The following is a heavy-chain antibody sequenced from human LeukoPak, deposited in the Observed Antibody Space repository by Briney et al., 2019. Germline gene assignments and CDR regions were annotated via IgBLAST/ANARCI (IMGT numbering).Heavy chain of an antibody. CDR3: AKAEYSSSALFDY. CDR1: GFTFSSYA. Sequence: GGPLRLSCAASGFTFSSYAMSGVRQAPGKGLEWVSAISGSGGSTYYADSVKGRFTISRDNSKNTLYLQMNSLRAEDTAVYYCAKAEYSSSALFDYWGQGTLVTVSS. J-gene: IGHJ4*02. V-gene: IGHV3-23*01. CDR2: ISGSGGST. D-gene: IGHD6-6*01.